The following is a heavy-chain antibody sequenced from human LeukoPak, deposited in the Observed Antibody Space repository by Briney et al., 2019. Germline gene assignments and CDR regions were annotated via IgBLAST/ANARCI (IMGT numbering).Heavy chain of an antibody. CDR1: GFTFSSYS. Sequence: PGESLRLSCAASGFTFSSYSINWVRQAPGKGLECVSSISSSSSYIYYADSAKGRFTISRDNVKNSLYLQMNSLRAEDTAVYYCARGSYGSGSYTFDYWAREPWSPSPQ. V-gene: IGHV3-21*01. CDR3: ARGSYGSGSYTFDY. J-gene: IGHJ4*02. CDR2: ISSSSSYI. D-gene: IGHD3-10*01.